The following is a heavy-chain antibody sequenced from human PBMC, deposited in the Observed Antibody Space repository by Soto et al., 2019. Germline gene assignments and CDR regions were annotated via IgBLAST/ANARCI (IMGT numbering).Heavy chain of an antibody. CDR1: GGTFSSYT. CDR2: IIPILGIA. V-gene: IGHV1-69*02. CDR3: ARGAGSGSDY. J-gene: IGHJ4*02. D-gene: IGHD6-19*01. Sequence: QVQLVQSGAEVKKPGSSVKVSCKASGGTFSSYTISWVRQAPGQGLEWMGRIIPILGIANYARKFQGRVKITADKSTSTAYMELSSLRSEDRAVYYCARGAGSGSDYWGQGTLVTVSS.